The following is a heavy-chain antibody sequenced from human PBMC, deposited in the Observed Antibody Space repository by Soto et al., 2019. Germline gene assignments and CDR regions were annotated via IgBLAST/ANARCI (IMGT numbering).Heavy chain of an antibody. CDR3: ARARSGSYGSWGMDG. J-gene: IGHJ6*02. CDR1: GFTFSSYS. D-gene: IGHD1-26*01. CDR2: ISSSSSYI. Sequence: GGSLRLSCAASGFTFSSYSMNWVRQAPGKGLEWVSSISSSSSYIYYADSVKGRFTISRDNAKNSLYLQMNSLRAEDTAVYYCARARSGSYGSWGMDGWGPGTTVTVSS. V-gene: IGHV3-21*01.